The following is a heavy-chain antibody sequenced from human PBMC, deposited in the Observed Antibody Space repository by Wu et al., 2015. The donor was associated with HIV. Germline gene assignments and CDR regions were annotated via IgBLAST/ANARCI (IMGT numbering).Heavy chain of an antibody. V-gene: IGHV1-69*05. CDR2: IIPIFGTA. J-gene: IGHJ4*02. CDR1: GGTFSSYA. D-gene: IGHD6-13*01. Sequence: QVQLVQSGAEVKKPGSSVKVSCKASGGTFSSYAISWVRQAPGQGLEWMGRIIPIFGTANYAQKFQGRVTISTDASTSTAYVEVTSLRSEDTAVYFCASRIPTAGRPFDNVGQGSLVTVSS. CDR3: ASRIPTAGRPFDN.